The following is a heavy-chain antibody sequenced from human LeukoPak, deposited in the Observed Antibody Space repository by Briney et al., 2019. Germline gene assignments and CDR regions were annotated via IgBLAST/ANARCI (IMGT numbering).Heavy chain of an antibody. Sequence: GASVKVSCKASGYTFTSYDVNWVRQATGQGLEWMGWVSPNSGHTGYAQKFQGRVTMTTNTSIGTAYMELSSLRSEDTAVYYCARGAPGSYCSGGSCPYFDYWGQGTLVSVSS. J-gene: IGHJ4*02. CDR1: GYTFTSYD. CDR3: ARGAPGSYCSGGSCPYFDY. D-gene: IGHD2-15*01. CDR2: VSPNSGHT. V-gene: IGHV1-8*01.